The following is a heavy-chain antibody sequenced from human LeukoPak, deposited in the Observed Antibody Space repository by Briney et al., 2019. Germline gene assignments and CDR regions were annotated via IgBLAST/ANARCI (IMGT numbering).Heavy chain of an antibody. CDR2: IWYDGSNK. J-gene: IGHJ4*02. Sequence: PGRSLRLSCATSGFTFSNYGMHWVRQAPGKGLEWVAVIWYDGSNKYYADSVKGRFTISRDNSKNTLYLQMNSLRAEDTAVYYCARHRSSWLIDYWGQGALVTVSS. CDR1: GFTFSNYG. D-gene: IGHD6-6*01. CDR3: ARHRSSWLIDY. V-gene: IGHV3-33*01.